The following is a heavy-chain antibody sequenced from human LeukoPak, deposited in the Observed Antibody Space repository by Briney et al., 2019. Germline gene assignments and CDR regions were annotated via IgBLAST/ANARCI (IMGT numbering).Heavy chain of an antibody. CDR3: ARDSGSSWYWLVDY. CDR2: INPNSGGT. D-gene: IGHD6-13*01. V-gene: IGHV1-2*02. Sequence: ASVKVSCKASGYTFTGYYMHWVRQAPGQGLEWMGWINPNSGGTNYAQEFQGRVTMTRDTSISTAYMELSRLRSDDTAVYYCARDSGSSWYWLVDYWGQGTLVTVSS. CDR1: GYTFTGYY. J-gene: IGHJ4*02.